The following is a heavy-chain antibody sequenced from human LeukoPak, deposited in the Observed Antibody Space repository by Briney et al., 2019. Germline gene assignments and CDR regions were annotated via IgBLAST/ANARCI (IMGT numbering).Heavy chain of an antibody. D-gene: IGHD4-17*01. J-gene: IGHJ5*02. CDR2: INQSGST. CDR1: GGSFSGYY. Sequence: PSETLSLTCAVYGGSFSGYYWSWIRQPPGKGLEWIGEINQSGSTNYNPSLKSRVTMSVDTSKNQFSLRLSSVTAADTAVYYCARPYGDYSHWFDPWGQGTLVTVSS. V-gene: IGHV4-34*01. CDR3: ARPYGDYSHWFDP.